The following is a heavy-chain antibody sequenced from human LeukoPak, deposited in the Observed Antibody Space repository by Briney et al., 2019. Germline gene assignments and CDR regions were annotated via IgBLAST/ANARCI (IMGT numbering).Heavy chain of an antibody. D-gene: IGHD3-22*01. CDR1: GFTFTSYG. J-gene: IGHJ6*02. V-gene: IGHV1-18*01. CDR2: ISAYNGNT. Sequence: GGSLRLSCAASGFTFTSYGISWVRQAPGQGLEWMGWISAYNGNTNYAQKLQGRVTMTTDTSTSTAYMELSSLRSEDTAVYYCTIDYYDSSGYYRLYYGMDVWGQGTTVTVSS. CDR3: TIDYYDSSGYYRLYYGMDV.